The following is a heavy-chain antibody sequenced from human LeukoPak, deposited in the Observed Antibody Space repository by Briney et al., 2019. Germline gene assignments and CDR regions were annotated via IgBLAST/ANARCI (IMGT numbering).Heavy chain of an antibody. Sequence: GGSLRLSCAASGFTFSSYSMNWVRQAPGKGLEWVSSISSSSSYIYYADSAKGRFTISRDNSKNTLYLQMNSLRAEDTAVYYCAGDCSGGSCFDAFDIWGQGTMVTVSS. CDR1: GFTFSSYS. CDR3: AGDCSGGSCFDAFDI. D-gene: IGHD2-15*01. CDR2: ISSSSSYI. J-gene: IGHJ3*02. V-gene: IGHV3-21*04.